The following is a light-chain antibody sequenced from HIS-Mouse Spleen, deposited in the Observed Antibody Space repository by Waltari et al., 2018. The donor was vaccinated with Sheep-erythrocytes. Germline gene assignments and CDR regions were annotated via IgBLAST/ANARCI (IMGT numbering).Light chain of an antibody. CDR1: SSDVGGYNY. CDR3: CSYAGSYNHV. J-gene: IGLJ1*01. Sequence: QSALTQPRSVSGSPGQSVTISCTGTSSDVGGYNYVSWYQQHPGKAPKLMIYDVSKRPSGVLDRFSVSKSGNTASLTISGLQAEDEADYYCCSYAGSYNHVFATGTKVTVL. V-gene: IGLV2-11*01. CDR2: DVS.